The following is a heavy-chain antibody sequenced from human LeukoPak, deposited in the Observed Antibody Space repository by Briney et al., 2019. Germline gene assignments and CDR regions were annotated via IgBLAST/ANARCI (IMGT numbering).Heavy chain of an antibody. CDR1: GYTFTSYD. D-gene: IGHD2-8*02. CDR3: ARTGVLGITGWWYFDL. J-gene: IGHJ2*01. Sequence: GASVKVSCKASGYTFTSYDINWVRQAPGQGLEWMGWISAYNGNTNYAQKLQGRVTMTTDTSTSTAYMELRSLRSDDTAVYYCARTGVLGITGWWYFDLWGRGTLVTVSS. CDR2: ISAYNGNT. V-gene: IGHV1-18*01.